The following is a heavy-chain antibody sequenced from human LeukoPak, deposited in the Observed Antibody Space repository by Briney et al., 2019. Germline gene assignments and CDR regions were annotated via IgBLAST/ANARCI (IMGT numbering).Heavy chain of an antibody. Sequence: SETLSLTCAVYGGSFSGYYWSWIRQPPGKGLEWIGEINRSGSTNYNPSLKSRVTISVDTSKNQFSLKLSSVTAADTAVYYCARAKSDYGPYYYYYGMDVWGQGTTVTVSS. CDR1: GGSFSGYY. J-gene: IGHJ6*02. D-gene: IGHD4-17*01. CDR2: INRSGST. CDR3: ARAKSDYGPYYYYYGMDV. V-gene: IGHV4-34*01.